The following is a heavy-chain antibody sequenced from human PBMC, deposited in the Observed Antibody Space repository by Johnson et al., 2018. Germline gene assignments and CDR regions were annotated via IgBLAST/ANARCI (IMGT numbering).Heavy chain of an antibody. CDR2: INWHSDSV. Sequence: EVQLLETGGGLVRPGRSLRLSCAASGFAFEDYAMQWVRQAPGKGLEWVSGINWHSDSVAYADSVKGRFTISRDNAKNSLHLQMNSLRAGEEALYYCAIDMVVWILGGTSRDDAFDIWGQGTMVTVSS. CDR3: AIDMVVWILGGTSRDDAFDI. V-gene: IGHV3-9*01. CDR1: GFAFEDYA. D-gene: IGHD2-2*03. J-gene: IGHJ3*02.